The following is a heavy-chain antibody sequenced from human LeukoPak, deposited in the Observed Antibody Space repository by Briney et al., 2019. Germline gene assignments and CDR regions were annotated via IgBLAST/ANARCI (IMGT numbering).Heavy chain of an antibody. D-gene: IGHD6-19*01. CDR3: ARILAVADTDAFDI. Sequence: TSETLSLTCTVSGGSISSSSYYWGWIRQPPGKGLEWIGSIYYSGSTYYNPSLKSRVTISVDTSKNQFSLKLSSVTAADTAVYYCARILAVADTDAFDIWGKGTTVTVSS. J-gene: IGHJ3*02. CDR1: GGSISSSSYY. V-gene: IGHV4-39*01. CDR2: IYYSGST.